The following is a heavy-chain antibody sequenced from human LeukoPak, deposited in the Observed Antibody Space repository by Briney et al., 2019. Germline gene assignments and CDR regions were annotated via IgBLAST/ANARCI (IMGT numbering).Heavy chain of an antibody. D-gene: IGHD4-11*01. CDR1: GGSISSYY. J-gene: IGHJ6*02. Sequence: SETLSLTCTVSGGSISSYYWSWLRQPPGKGLEWIGYIYYSGSTNYNPSLKSRVTISGDTSKNQFSLKLSSVTAADTAVYYCAREGDSYYGYGMDVWGQGTTVTVSS. V-gene: IGHV4-59*01. CDR3: AREGDSYYGYGMDV. CDR2: IYYSGST.